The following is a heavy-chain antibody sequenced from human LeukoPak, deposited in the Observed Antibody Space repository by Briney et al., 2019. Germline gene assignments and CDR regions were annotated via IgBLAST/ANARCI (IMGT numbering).Heavy chain of an antibody. D-gene: IGHD3-9*01. CDR3: ARVTYYDILTDSGDYGMDV. V-gene: IGHV7-4-1*02. J-gene: IGHJ6*02. Sequence: ASVKVSFKASGYTFTSYAMNWVRQAPGQGLEWMGWINTNTGNPTYAQGFTGRFVFSLDTSVSTAYLQISSLKAEDTAVYYCARVTYYDILTDSGDYGMDVWGQGTTVTVSS. CDR1: GYTFTSYA. CDR2: INTNTGNP.